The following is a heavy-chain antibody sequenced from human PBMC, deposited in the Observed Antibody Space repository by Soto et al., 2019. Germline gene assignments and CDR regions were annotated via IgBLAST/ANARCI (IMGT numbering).Heavy chain of an antibody. J-gene: IGHJ6*02. Sequence: SETMSLTCTVSGGSIGSLGYYWSLNRQHPGKGLEWIGYIYYSGSTYYNPSLKSRVTISVDTSKNQFSLKLSSVTAADTAVYYCARSREGSYVFWSGYYPKRMYYYGMAVWGQGTTVLVTS. CDR1: GGSIGSLGYY. V-gene: IGHV4-31*03. D-gene: IGHD3-3*01. CDR3: ARSREGSYVFWSGYYPKRMYYYGMAV. CDR2: IYYSGST.